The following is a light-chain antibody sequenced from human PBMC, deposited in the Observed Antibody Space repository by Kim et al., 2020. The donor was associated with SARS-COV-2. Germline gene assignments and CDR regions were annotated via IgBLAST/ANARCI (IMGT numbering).Light chain of an antibody. V-gene: IGKV3-11*01. CDR2: DAS. CDR3: QXRSRRALS. CDR1: QNVH. J-gene: IGKJ4*01. Sequence: EVVLTQSPVNLSLSPGDRATLSCRANQNVHIARYQVKPGRAPRLLLYDASHRALDVPARFSGSGSGTDFILTISSLEPADFGVYYCQXRSRRALSFGGGXXLXI.